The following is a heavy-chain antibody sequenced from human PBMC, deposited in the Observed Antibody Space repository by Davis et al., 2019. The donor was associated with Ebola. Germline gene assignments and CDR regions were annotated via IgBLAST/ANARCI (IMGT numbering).Heavy chain of an antibody. V-gene: IGHV3-48*03. J-gene: IGHJ6*02. CDR1: GFTFSSYE. CDR2: ISSSGSTI. CDR3: AKDLSIYGSGDAGYGMDV. Sequence: GESLKISCAASGFTFSSYEMNWVRQAPGKGLEWVSYISSSGSTIYYADSVKGRFTISRDNSKNTLYLQMNSLRAEDTAVYYCAKDLSIYGSGDAGYGMDVWGQGTTVTVSS. D-gene: IGHD3-10*01.